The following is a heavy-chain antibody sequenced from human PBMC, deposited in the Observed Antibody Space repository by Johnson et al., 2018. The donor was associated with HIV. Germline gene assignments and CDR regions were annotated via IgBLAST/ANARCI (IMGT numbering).Heavy chain of an antibody. J-gene: IGHJ3*02. CDR3: ARGHDYGYHAFDI. CDR2: IKQDGSEK. V-gene: IGHV3-7*02. Sequence: EVQLVESGGGLVQPGGSLRLSCAASGFTFSSYWMSWVRQAPGKGLEWVANIKQDGSEKYYVDSVKGRFTISRDNARKSLYLQMKSLRAEDTAVYYCARGHDYGYHAFDIWGQGTMVTVSS. D-gene: IGHD4-17*01. CDR1: GFTFSSYW.